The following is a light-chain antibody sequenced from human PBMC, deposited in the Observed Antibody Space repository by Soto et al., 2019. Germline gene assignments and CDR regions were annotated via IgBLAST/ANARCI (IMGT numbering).Light chain of an antibody. V-gene: IGKV3-15*01. J-gene: IGKJ1*01. CDR2: GAS. Sequence: EIVLTQSPATLSLSPGDEATLSCRASQSVSSNLAWYQQKPGQAPRLLIYGASTWATGIPARFSGSGSGTEFTLTISSLQSEDFAIYYCQQYNKWPPWTFGQGTKVEIK. CDR1: QSVSSN. CDR3: QQYNKWPPWT.